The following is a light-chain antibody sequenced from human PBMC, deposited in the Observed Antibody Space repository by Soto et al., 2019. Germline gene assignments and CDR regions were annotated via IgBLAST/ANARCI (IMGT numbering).Light chain of an antibody. CDR2: LGS. J-gene: IGKJ1*01. CDR1: QSLLHKNGYNY. Sequence: DIVMSQSPLSLPVTPGEPASISCRSSQSLLHKNGYNYLDWYLQKPGQPPQLLINLGSNRASGVPDRFSGSGSGTDFTLKISRVEAEDVGVYYCMQGLQTPWTFGQGTKVEIK. CDR3: MQGLQTPWT. V-gene: IGKV2-28*01.